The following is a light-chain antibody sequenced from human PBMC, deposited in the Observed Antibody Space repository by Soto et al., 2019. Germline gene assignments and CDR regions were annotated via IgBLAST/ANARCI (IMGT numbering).Light chain of an antibody. Sequence: EIVWTQSPATLSLSPGKRATLSCRASQSVSNFLAWYQQKPGQAPRLLIYDTSNRATGIPARFSGSGAGTDFTLTIYNLPPEDFAVYYCQQRNIRPITVGQGTRLEIK. CDR2: DTS. V-gene: IGKV3-11*01. J-gene: IGKJ5*01. CDR1: QSVSNF. CDR3: QQRNIRPIT.